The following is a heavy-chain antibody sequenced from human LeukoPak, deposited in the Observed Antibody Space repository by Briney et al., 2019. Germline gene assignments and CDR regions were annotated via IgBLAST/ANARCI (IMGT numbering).Heavy chain of an antibody. CDR1: GGSISSGGYY. CDR3: ARAGLYYYDSSGYSHLPYYFDY. V-gene: IGHV4-31*03. Sequence: SQTLSLTCTVSGGSISSGGYYWSWIRQHPGKGLEWIGYIYYSGSTYYNPSLRSGVTISVDTSKHHFSLKLSSVTAADTAVYYCARAGLYYYDSSGYSHLPYYFDYWGQGTLVTVSS. D-gene: IGHD3-22*01. CDR2: IYYSGST. J-gene: IGHJ4*02.